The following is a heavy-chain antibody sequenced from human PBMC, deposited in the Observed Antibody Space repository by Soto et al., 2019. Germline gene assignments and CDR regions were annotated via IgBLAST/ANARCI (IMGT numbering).Heavy chain of an antibody. J-gene: IGHJ4*02. CDR3: AGFGYSKGYAY. Sequence: QVQLVQSGAEVKKPGSSVKLSCKASGVTISSYAIIWVRQAPGQGLEWMGGIIPLFGTANYAQNFRDRVTIIADKSTSTAYMEVSSLRSEDTAVYYCAGFGYSKGYAYWGQGTLVTVSS. CDR2: IIPLFGTA. D-gene: IGHD5-18*01. CDR1: GVTISSYA. V-gene: IGHV1-69*06.